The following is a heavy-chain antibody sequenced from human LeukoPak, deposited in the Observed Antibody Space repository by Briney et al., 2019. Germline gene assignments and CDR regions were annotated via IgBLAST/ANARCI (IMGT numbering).Heavy chain of an antibody. CDR1: GVSISSYY. CDR3: ARHRRNYGMDV. J-gene: IGHJ6*02. V-gene: IGHV4-59*01. Sequence: SETLSLTCPVSGVSISSYYWSWIRQTPGKGLEWIGFVDYSGSANYNPSLKSRVTISVDTSKTQFSLKLSSVTAADTAVYYCARHRRNYGMDVWGQGTTVTVSS. CDR2: VDYSGSA.